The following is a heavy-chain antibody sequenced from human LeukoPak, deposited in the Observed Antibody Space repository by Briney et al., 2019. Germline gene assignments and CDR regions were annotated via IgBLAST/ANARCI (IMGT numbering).Heavy chain of an antibody. V-gene: IGHV4-4*02. CDR1: GHSISGSIW. Sequence: KSSGTLSLTCAVSGHSISGSIWGNGPRQPPGKGVEWTGGPCYSRSTNYNPTLKSRVTMSADKSKNQFSRKRSSVTAADTAVYYCAREMVEQQGGFDIWGQGTMVAVSS. J-gene: IGHJ3*02. CDR2: PCYSRST. CDR3: AREMVEQQGGFDI. D-gene: IGHD6-13*01.